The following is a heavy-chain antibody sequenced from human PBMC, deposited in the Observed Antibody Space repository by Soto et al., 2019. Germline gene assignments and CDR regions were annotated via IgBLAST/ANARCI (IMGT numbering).Heavy chain of an antibody. CDR1: GGSFSGYY. CDR3: ARETFTLYYYYYGMDV. CDR2: INHSGST. J-gene: IGHJ6*02. Sequence: PSETLSLTCAVYGGSFSGYYWNWIRQPPGKGLEWIGEINHSGSTNYNPSLKSRVTISVDTSKNQFSLRLSSVTAADTAVYYCARETFTLYYYYYGMDVWGQGTTVTVS. V-gene: IGHV4-34*01.